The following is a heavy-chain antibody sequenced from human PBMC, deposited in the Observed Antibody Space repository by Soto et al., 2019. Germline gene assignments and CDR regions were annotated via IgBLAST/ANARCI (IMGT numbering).Heavy chain of an antibody. CDR3: AKDSLWFGELLSYFDY. CDR1: GFTFSSYG. Sequence: QVQLVESGGGVVQPGRSLRLSCAASGFTFSSYGMHWVRQAPGKGLEWVAVISYDGSNKYYADSVKGRFTISRDNSKNTLYLQMNSLRAEDTAVYYCAKDSLWFGELLSYFDYWGQGTLVTVST. CDR2: ISYDGSNK. D-gene: IGHD3-10*01. J-gene: IGHJ4*02. V-gene: IGHV3-30*18.